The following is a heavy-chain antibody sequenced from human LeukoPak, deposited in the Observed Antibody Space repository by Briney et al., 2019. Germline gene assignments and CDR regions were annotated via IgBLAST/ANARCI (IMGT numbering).Heavy chain of an antibody. CDR2: ISYDGSNK. CDR3: ARMPSDYYDSSGHFDY. V-gene: IGHV3-30-3*01. J-gene: IGHJ4*02. D-gene: IGHD3-22*01. Sequence: PGGSLRLSCAASGFTFSSYAMHWVCQAPGKGLEWVAVISYDGSNKYYADSVKGRFTISRVNSKNTLHLQMNSLRAEDTAVYYCARMPSDYYDSSGHFDYWGQGTLVTVSS. CDR1: GFTFSSYA.